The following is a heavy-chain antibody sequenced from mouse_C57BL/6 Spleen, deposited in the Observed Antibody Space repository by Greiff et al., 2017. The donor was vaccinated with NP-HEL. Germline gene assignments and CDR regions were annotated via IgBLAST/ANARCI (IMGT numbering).Heavy chain of an antibody. CDR3: ARYDPFYDMDY. CDR2: ISSGSSTI. Sequence: DVKLVESGGGLVKPGGSLKLSCAASGFTFSDYGMHWVRQAPEKGLEWVAYISSGSSTIYYADTVKGRFTISRDNAKNTLFLQMTSLRSEDTAMYYCARYDPFYDMDYWGQGTSVTVSS. V-gene: IGHV5-17*01. CDR1: GFTFSDYG. J-gene: IGHJ4*01. D-gene: IGHD2-3*01.